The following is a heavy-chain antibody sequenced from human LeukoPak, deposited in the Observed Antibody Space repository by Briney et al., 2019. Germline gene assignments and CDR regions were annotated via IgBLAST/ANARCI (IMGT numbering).Heavy chain of an antibody. D-gene: IGHD5-18*01. CDR2: ISSSGSTI. CDR3: ARDRWGGYSYGPYYYMDV. CDR1: GFIFSDYY. J-gene: IGHJ6*03. Sequence: GGSLRLSCAASGFIFSDYYMNWVRQAPGKGLEWVSYISSSGSTIYYADSVKGRFTISRDNAKNSLYLQMNSLRAEDTAVYYCARDRWGGYSYGPYYYMDVWGKGTTVTISS. V-gene: IGHV3-11*01.